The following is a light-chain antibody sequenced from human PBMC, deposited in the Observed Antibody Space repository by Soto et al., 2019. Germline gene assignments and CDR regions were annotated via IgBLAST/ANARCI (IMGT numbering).Light chain of an antibody. CDR3: SAYGGSSTLYV. J-gene: IGLJ1*01. Sequence: QSALTQPASVSGSPGQSITISCTGTGGDVGAYNYVSWYQQHLGKAPKFIIYEVSHRPSGVSNRFSGSKSGNTASLTISGLQAEDEADYSCSAYGGSSTLYVFGTGTKLTVL. CDR1: GGDVGAYNY. V-gene: IGLV2-14*01. CDR2: EVS.